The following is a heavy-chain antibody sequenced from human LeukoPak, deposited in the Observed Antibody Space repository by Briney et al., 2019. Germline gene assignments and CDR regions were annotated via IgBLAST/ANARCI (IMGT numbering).Heavy chain of an antibody. Sequence: SETLSLTCAVYGGSCSGYYWSWIRQSPGKGLEWIAYINYSGSASYNPSLKSRVTMSVDTSKQFSLSLSSVTAADTAVYYCARGDYSVATFVYWGQGTLVTVSS. V-gene: IGHV4-59*08. CDR1: GGSCSGYY. J-gene: IGHJ4*02. CDR3: ARGDYSVATFVY. D-gene: IGHD5-12*01. CDR2: INYSGSA.